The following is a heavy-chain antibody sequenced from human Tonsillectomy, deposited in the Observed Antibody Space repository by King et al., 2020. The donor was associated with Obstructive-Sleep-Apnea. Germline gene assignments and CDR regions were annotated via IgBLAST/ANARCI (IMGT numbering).Heavy chain of an antibody. CDR1: GYTFTSYD. CDR2: MKPNSGNP. CDR3: ARAWYSSSWTLRGFDP. D-gene: IGHD6-13*01. V-gene: IGHV1-8*01. Sequence: QLVQSGAEGKKPWASVKVSCKASGYTFTSYDINLVRQATGQGLEWMGWMKPNSGNPGYAENVQGRVTMSRNNSISTAYMELGSLRSDDTAVYYCARAWYSSSWTLRGFDPWGQGTLVTVSS. J-gene: IGHJ5*02.